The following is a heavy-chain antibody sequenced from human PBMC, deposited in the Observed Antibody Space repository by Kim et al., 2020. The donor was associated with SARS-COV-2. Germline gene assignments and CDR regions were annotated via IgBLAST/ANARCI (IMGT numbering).Heavy chain of an antibody. J-gene: IGHJ6*02. Sequence: LKSRVTISVDTSKSQFSLKLSAVTAADTAVYYCARVTIFGVDSYYYGMDVWGQGTTVTFSS. D-gene: IGHD3-3*01. V-gene: IGHV4-39*01. CDR3: ARVTIFGVDSYYYGMDV.